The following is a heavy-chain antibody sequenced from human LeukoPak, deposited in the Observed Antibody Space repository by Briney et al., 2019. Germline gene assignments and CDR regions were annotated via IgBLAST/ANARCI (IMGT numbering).Heavy chain of an antibody. CDR1: GFTFSSYA. J-gene: IGHJ4*02. CDR3: ARVVSGSYPFDY. CDR2: INSDGSIV. V-gene: IGHV3-74*01. Sequence: GGSLRLSCAASGFTFSSYAMSWVRQAPGKGLVWVSRINSDGSIVNYADSVKGRFTISRDNAKNTLYLRMNSLRVDDTAVYYCARVVSGSYPFDYWGQGTLVTVSS. D-gene: IGHD1-26*01.